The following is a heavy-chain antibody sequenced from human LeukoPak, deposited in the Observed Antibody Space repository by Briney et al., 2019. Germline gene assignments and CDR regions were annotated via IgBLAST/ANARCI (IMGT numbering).Heavy chain of an antibody. Sequence: SETLSLTCTVSGGSISSGGYYWSWIRQHPGKGLEWIGYIYYSGSTYYNPSLKSRVAMSVDTSKDQFSLKLSSVTAADTAVYYCARVGAHPVTTMGLWPRPYAFDIWGQGTMVTVSS. CDR1: GGSISSGGYY. J-gene: IGHJ3*02. V-gene: IGHV4-31*03. CDR3: ARVGAHPVTTMGLWPRPYAFDI. CDR2: IYYSGST. D-gene: IGHD4-11*01.